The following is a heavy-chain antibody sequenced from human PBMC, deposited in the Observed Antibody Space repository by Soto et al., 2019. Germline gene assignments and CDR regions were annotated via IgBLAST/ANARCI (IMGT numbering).Heavy chain of an antibody. Sequence: PSETLSLTCAVSGGSISSGGSSWSWIRQPPGKGLVWIGYVFYSGSTNYNPSLKSRVTISLDTSKNQFSLKLSSVTAADTAVYYCARENYGDYLNWFDPWGQGTLVTVSS. D-gene: IGHD4-17*01. V-gene: IGHV4-61*08. J-gene: IGHJ5*02. CDR1: GGSISSGGSS. CDR3: ARENYGDYLNWFDP. CDR2: VFYSGST.